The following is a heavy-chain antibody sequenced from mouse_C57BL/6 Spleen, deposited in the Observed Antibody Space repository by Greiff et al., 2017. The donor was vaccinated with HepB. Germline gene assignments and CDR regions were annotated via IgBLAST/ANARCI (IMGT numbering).Heavy chain of an antibody. CDR2: IRLKSDNYAT. Sequence: EVQLQESGGGLVQPGGSMKLSCVASGFTFSNYWMNWVRQSPEKGLEWVAQIRLKSDNYATHYAESVKGRFTISRDDSKSSVYLQMNNLRAEDTGIYYCTGYDGYSAWFAYWGQGTLVTVSA. CDR1: GFTFSNYW. V-gene: IGHV6-3*01. J-gene: IGHJ3*01. D-gene: IGHD2-3*01. CDR3: TGYDGYSAWFAY.